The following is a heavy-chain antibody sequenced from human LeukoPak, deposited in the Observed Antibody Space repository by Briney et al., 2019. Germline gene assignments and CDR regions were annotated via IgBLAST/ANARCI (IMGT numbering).Heavy chain of an antibody. J-gene: IGHJ4*02. CDR1: GGSIGSSYYY. V-gene: IGHV4-39*01. CDR3: ARHRIAARGNFDY. Sequence: SETLSLTCTVSGGSIGSSYYYWGWIRQPPGRGLEWIGSIYYSGSTYYNPSLKSRVTISEDTSKNQFSLTLNSVTAADTAVYYCARHRIAARGNFDYWGQGTLVTVSS. D-gene: IGHD6-6*01. CDR2: IYYSGST.